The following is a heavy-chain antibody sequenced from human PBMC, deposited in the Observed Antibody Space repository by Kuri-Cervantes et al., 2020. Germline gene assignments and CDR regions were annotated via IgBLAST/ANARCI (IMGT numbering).Heavy chain of an antibody. J-gene: IGHJ6*02. V-gene: IGHV1-46*01. Sequence: ASVKVSCKASGYTFTSYYMHWVRQAPGQGLEWMGIINPSGGSTSYAQKFQGRVTMTGDTSISTAYMELSRLRSDDTAVYYCARGPTPGITLIGHYYYYYGMDVWGQGTTVTVSS. CDR1: GYTFTSYY. CDR3: ARGPTPGITLIGHYYYYYGMDV. CDR2: INPSGGST. D-gene: IGHD3-16*01.